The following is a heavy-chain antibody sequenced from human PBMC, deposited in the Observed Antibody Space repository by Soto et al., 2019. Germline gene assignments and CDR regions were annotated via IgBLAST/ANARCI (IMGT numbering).Heavy chain of an antibody. J-gene: IGHJ6*02. CDR3: ARETRHSSSWSHYYYYGMDV. V-gene: IGHV4-61*01. CDR2: IYYSGST. Sequence: QVQLQESGPGLVKPSETLSLTCTVSGGSVSSGSYYWSWIRQPPGKGLEWIGYIYYSGSTNYNPSLKSRVTISVDTSKNQFSLKLSSVTAADTAVYYCARETRHSSSWSHYYYYGMDVWGQGTTVTVSS. D-gene: IGHD6-13*01. CDR1: GGSVSSGSYY.